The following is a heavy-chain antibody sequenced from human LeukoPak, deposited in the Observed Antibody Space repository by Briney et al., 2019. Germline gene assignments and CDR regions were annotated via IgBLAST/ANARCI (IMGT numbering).Heavy chain of an antibody. J-gene: IGHJ5*02. CDR3: ENAAYHNSGRGWFDP. Sequence: PGGSLRLSCAASGFTFANYAMNWVRQAPGKGLEWVSGISDRGDNTYYADSVKGRFTISRDNSKNTLYLQMNSLRTEDTAIYYCENAAYHNSGRGWFDPWGQGTLVTVSS. D-gene: IGHD1-20*01. CDR1: GFTFANYA. CDR2: ISDRGDNT. V-gene: IGHV3-23*01.